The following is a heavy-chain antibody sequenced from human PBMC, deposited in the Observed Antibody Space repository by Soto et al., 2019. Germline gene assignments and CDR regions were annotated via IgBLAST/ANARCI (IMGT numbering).Heavy chain of an antibody. V-gene: IGHV1-2*04. CDR3: ARQGDSSGNDAFDI. J-gene: IGHJ3*02. CDR1: GYTFTGYY. Sequence: GASVKVSCKASGYTFTGYYMHWVRQAPGQGLEWMGWINPNSGGTNYAQKFQGWVTMTRDTSISTAYMELSRLRSDDTAVYYCARQGDSSGNDAFDIWGQGTMVTVSS. D-gene: IGHD3-22*01. CDR2: INPNSGGT.